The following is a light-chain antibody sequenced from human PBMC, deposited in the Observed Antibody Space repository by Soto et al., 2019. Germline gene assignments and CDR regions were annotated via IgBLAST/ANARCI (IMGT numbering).Light chain of an antibody. J-gene: IGKJ5*01. CDR3: QQYNNWPPIT. V-gene: IGKV3-15*01. CDR2: RAS. CDR1: QSVTSN. Sequence: EIVMTQSPATLAVSSGERVTLHCRASQSVTSNLAWYQHKPGQSPRLLIYRASARATGVSDRFSGSGSGTEFTLTISSLQSEDFAVYFCQQYNNWPPITFGQGTRLEIK.